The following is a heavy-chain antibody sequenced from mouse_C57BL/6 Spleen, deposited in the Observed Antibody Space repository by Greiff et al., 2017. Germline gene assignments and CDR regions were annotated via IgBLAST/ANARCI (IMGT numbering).Heavy chain of an antibody. D-gene: IGHD1-2*01. CDR3: AREGTTAFDD. J-gene: IGHJ2*01. Sequence: EVQVVESGGGLVKPGGSLKLSCAASGFTFSSYAMSWVRQTPEKRLEWVATISDGGSYTYYPDNVKGRFTISRDNAKNNRYLQMSHLKSEDTAMYYCAREGTTAFDDWGQGTTLTVSS. V-gene: IGHV5-4*01. CDR1: GFTFSSYA. CDR2: ISDGGSYT.